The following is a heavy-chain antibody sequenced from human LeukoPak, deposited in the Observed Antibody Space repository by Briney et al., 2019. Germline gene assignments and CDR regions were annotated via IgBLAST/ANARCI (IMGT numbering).Heavy chain of an antibody. V-gene: IGHV1-2*02. J-gene: IGHJ4*02. Sequence: ASAKVSCKASGYTFTGYYMHWVRQAPGQGLEWMGWTNPNSGGTNYAQKFQGRVTMTRDTSISTAYMELSRLRSDDTAVYYCATYGSGSQYYFDYWGQGTLVTVSS. CDR1: GYTFTGYY. CDR2: TNPNSGGT. CDR3: ATYGSGSQYYFDY. D-gene: IGHD3-10*01.